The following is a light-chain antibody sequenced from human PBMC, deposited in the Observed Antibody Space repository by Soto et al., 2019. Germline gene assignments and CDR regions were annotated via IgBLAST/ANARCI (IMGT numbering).Light chain of an antibody. CDR1: QSVSSY. J-gene: IGKJ4*01. CDR2: DAS. CDR3: QQYDNWPLT. V-gene: IGKV3-11*01. Sequence: EIGLKQSPATLSLTKGERATLSCRASQSVSSYLAWYQQKPGQAPRLLIYDASNRATGIPARFSGSGSGTDFTLTISSLQSEDFAVYYCQQYDNWPLTFGGGTNVAI.